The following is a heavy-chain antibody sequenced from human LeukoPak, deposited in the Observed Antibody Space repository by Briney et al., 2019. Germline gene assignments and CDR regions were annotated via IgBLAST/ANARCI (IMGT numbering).Heavy chain of an antibody. J-gene: IGHJ4*02. CDR1: GGSISSSDFY. CDR2: IFHSGTT. V-gene: IGHV4-39*02. D-gene: IGHD3-10*01. CDR3: ARYRGFGEPINF. Sequence: SETLSLTCTVSGGSISSSDFYGGWIRQPPGKGLEWIGGIFHSGTTYYNPSLKSRLSISVETSKNHFSLKLSSVTAAGTAVYYCARYRGFGEPINFWGQGTLVTVSS.